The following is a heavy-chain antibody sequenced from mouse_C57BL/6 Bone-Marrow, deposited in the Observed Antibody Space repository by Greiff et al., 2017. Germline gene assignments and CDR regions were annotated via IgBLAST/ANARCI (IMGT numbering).Heavy chain of an antibody. Sequence: QVQLQQSGAELVKPGASVKLSCKASGYTFTEYTIHWVKQRSGRGLEWIGWFYPGSGSIKYNEKFKDKATLTADKSSSTVYMELSRLTSEDSAVYYCARHEVYYGNYPYAMDYWGQGTSVTVSS. D-gene: IGHD2-1*01. CDR3: ARHEVYYGNYPYAMDY. V-gene: IGHV1-62-2*01. CDR1: GYTFTEYT. CDR2: FYPGSGSI. J-gene: IGHJ4*01.